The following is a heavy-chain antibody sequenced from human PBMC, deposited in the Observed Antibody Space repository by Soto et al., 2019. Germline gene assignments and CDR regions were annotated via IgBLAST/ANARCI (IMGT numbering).Heavy chain of an antibody. D-gene: IGHD2-15*01. J-gene: IGHJ4*02. CDR3: ARDYEVVAALTHYFEY. CDR1: GFTFSDYY. V-gene: IGHV3-11*04. CDR2: ISSSGSTI. Sequence: PGGSLRLSCAASGFTFSDYYMSWIRQAPGKGLEWVSYISSSGSTIYYADSVKGRFTISRDNAKNSLYLQMNSLRAEDTAVYYCARDYEVVAALTHYFEYWGQGTLVTVSS.